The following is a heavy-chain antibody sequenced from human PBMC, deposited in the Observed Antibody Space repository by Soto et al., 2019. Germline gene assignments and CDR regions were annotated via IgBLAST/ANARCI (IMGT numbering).Heavy chain of an antibody. CDR2: MNPNSGNT. D-gene: IGHD2-15*01. V-gene: IGHV1-8*01. CDR1: GYTFTSYD. CDR3: ARGQKDIVVVVAASNWFDP. Sequence: ASVKVSCKASGYTFTSYDINWVRQATGQGLEWMGWMNPNSGNTGYAQKFQGRVTMTRNTSISTAYMELSSLRSEDTAVYYCARGQKDIVVVVAASNWFDPWGQGTLVTVSS. J-gene: IGHJ5*02.